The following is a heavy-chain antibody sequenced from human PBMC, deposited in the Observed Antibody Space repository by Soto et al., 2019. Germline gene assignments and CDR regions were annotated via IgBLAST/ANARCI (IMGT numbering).Heavy chain of an antibody. J-gene: IGHJ4*02. CDR1: GGTFKTYT. Sequence: QVQLVQSGAEVKKPGFSVKVSCEASGGTFKTYTINWVRQAPGQGLEWIGQIIPMYDSANYAQSFQDRVTISSDKSTNTAYMELSSLRSEDTALYYCATWRTYSGSYCFDYWGQGPLVSVS. CDR2: IIPMYDSA. D-gene: IGHD1-26*01. CDR3: ATWRTYSGSYCFDY. V-gene: IGHV1-69*06.